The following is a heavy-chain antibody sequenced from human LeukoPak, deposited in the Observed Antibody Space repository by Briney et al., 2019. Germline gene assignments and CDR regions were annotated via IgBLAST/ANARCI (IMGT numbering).Heavy chain of an antibody. V-gene: IGHV1-69*13. Sequence: GASVKVSCKTSGGAFSTYAINWVRQTPGQGLEWMGGIIPTLETANYAEKFLGRVTITADESTSTAYMELSSLRSEDTAVYYCARRSQVFIASDYWGQGTLVTVSS. CDR3: ARRSQVFIASDY. J-gene: IGHJ4*02. CDR2: IIPTLETA. CDR1: GGAFSTYA.